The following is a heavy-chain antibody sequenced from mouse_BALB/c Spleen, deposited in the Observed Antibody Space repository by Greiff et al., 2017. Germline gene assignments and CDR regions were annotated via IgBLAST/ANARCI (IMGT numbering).Heavy chain of an antibody. D-gene: IGHD2-2*01. J-gene: IGHJ2*01. Sequence: QVQLQQSGAELVRPGVSVKISCKGSGYTFTDYAMHWVKQSHAKSLEWIGVISTYYGDASYNQKFKGKATMTVDKSSSTAYMELARLTSEDSAIYYCARGGLPLFDYWGQGTTLTVSS. CDR3: ARGGLPLFDY. V-gene: IGHV1S137*01. CDR1: GYTFTDYA. CDR2: ISTYYGDA.